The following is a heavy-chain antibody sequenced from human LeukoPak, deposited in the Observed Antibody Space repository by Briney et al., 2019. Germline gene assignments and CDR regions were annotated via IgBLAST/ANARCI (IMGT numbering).Heavy chain of an antibody. CDR2: INHSGST. CDR3: ARPYYYDSSGYTRVFDI. Sequence: SETLSLTCAVYGGSFSGYYWSWIRQPPGKGLEWIGEINHSGSTNYNPSLKSRVTISVDTSKNQFSLKLSSVTAADTAVYYCARPYYYDSSGYTRVFDIWGQGTMVTVSS. V-gene: IGHV4-34*01. CDR1: GGSFSGYY. J-gene: IGHJ3*02. D-gene: IGHD3-22*01.